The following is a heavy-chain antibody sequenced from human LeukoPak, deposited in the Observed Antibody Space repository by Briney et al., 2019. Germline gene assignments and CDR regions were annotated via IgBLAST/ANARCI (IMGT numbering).Heavy chain of an antibody. CDR3: ARRGRDGNIDY. J-gene: IGHJ4*02. CDR1: GCIFTSYW. CDR2: IYPDDSDT. V-gene: IGHV5-51*01. Sequence: PGGSVKISCKGSGCIFTSYWITWVRQMPGKGLEWMGIIYPDDSDTRYSPSFQGQVTISADKSISTAYLQWSSLKASDTAMYYCARRGRDGNIDYWGQGTLVTVSS. D-gene: IGHD5-24*01.